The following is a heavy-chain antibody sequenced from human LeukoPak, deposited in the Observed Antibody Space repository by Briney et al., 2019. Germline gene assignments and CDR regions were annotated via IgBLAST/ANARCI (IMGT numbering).Heavy chain of an antibody. CDR2: INPTAGNT. D-gene: IGHD5-24*01. CDR3: ARIRDGYNDAYDI. V-gene: IGHV1-46*01. Sequence: ASVKVSCNASGYTFSNYYLHWVRQAPGQGLEWMGLINPTAGNTYYAQRFQGRVTMTRNTSTSTVYMELSSLRSEDTAVYYCARIRDGYNDAYDIWGQGTMVTVPS. CDR1: GYTFSNYY. J-gene: IGHJ3*02.